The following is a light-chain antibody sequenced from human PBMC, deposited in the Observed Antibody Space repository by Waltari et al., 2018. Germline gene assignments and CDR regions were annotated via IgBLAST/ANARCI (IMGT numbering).Light chain of an antibody. CDR3: QVWDSSSEHWV. J-gene: IGLJ3*02. V-gene: IGLV3-21*02. Sequence: SYVLTQPPSVSVAPGQPARITCGGNNIGTKSVHWYQQKPGQAPVLGVYDDSDRPSGIPERFSGSNSGNTATLTISRVEAGDEADYFCQVWDSSSEHWVFGGGTKLTVL. CDR2: DDS. CDR1: NIGTKS.